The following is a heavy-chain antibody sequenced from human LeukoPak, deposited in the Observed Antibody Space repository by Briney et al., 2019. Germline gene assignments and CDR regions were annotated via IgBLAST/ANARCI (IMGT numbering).Heavy chain of an antibody. CDR2: SNDSGGT. CDR3: ASPTSQVDY. J-gene: IGHJ4*02. CDR1: GGTFSGYY. Sequence: PSETLSLTCAVYGGTFSGYYWSWIRQPPGKRLEWVGESNDSGGTNYNPSLKSRVTISADKSKNQVSLRLTSVTAADTAVYYCASPTSQVDYWGQGTLVTVSS. D-gene: IGHD2-2*01. V-gene: IGHV4-34*08.